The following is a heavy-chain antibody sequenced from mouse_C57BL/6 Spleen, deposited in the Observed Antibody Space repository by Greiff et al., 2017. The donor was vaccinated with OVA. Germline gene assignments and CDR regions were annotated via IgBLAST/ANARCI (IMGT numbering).Heavy chain of an antibody. J-gene: IGHJ2*01. CDR1: GYTFTSYW. CDR2: IDPSDSYT. Sequence: VQLQQSGAELVMPGASVKLSCKASGYTFTSYWMHWVKQRPGQGLEWIGEIDPSDSYTNYNQKFKGKSTLTVDKSSSTAYMQLSSLTSEDSAVYYCARATTVVSFDYWGQGTTLTVSS. V-gene: IGHV1-69*01. CDR3: ARATTVVSFDY. D-gene: IGHD1-1*01.